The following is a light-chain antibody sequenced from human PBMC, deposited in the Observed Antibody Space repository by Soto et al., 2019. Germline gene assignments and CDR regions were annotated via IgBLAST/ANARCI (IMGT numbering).Light chain of an antibody. Sequence: EIVMTQSPATLSVSPGERATLSCRASQSVSSNLAWYQQKPGQAPRLLIHDASTRATGIPAMFSGSGSGTEFTLTISSLQSEDFAVYYCQQYNYWPTFGQGTKVEIK. CDR1: QSVSSN. CDR3: QQYNYWPT. J-gene: IGKJ1*01. CDR2: DAS. V-gene: IGKV3-15*01.